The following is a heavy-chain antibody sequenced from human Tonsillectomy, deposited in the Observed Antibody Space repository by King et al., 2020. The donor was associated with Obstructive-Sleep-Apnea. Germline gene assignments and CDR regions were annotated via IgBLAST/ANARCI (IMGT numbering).Heavy chain of an antibody. CDR2: IKSKNDGETT. J-gene: IGHJ5*02. V-gene: IGHV3-15*02. CDR1: GVTFSNAW. Sequence: QLVESGGALVKPGGSLRLSCAASGVTFSNAWMSWVRPAPGKGLEWVGSIKSKNDGETTDYTAPVKGRFTISRDDSKNTLYLHMNSLKNEDTAVYYCTTETLTGYWSWGQGALVTVSS. CDR3: TTETLTGYWS. D-gene: IGHD3-9*01.